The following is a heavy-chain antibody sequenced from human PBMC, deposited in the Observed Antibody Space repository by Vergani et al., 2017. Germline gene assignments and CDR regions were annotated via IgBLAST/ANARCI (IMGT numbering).Heavy chain of an antibody. V-gene: IGHV4-61*01. J-gene: IGHJ5*02. CDR1: GGSVSSGCYY. D-gene: IGHD3-10*01. CDR3: ATHRGQNGHYNWFDP. CDR2: IYYSGST. Sequence: QVQLQESGPGLVKPSETLSLTCTVSGGSVSSGCYYWSWLRQPPGKGLEWIGYIYYSGSTNYNPSLKSRVTITVATSKNQFSLKLSSVTAADTAVYYCATHRGQNGHYNWFDPWGQGTLVTVSS.